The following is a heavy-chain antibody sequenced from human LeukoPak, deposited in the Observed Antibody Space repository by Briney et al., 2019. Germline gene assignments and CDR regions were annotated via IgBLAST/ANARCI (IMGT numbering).Heavy chain of an antibody. Sequence: KPSETLSLTCTVSGGSISSYYWSWIRQPAGKGLEWLGRIYTSGSTNYNPSLKSRVTMSVDTSKNQFSLKLSSVTAADTAVYYCARGGYYYDSSGPYYFDYWGQGTLVTVSS. CDR2: IYTSGST. D-gene: IGHD3-22*01. CDR1: GGSISSYY. V-gene: IGHV4-4*07. J-gene: IGHJ4*02. CDR3: ARGGYYYDSSGPYYFDY.